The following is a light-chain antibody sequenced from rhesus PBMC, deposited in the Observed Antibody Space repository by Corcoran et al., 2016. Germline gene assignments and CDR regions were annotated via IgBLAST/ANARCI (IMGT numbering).Light chain of an antibody. CDR1: QGTRSY. V-gene: IGKV1-38*01. CDR2: DAA. J-gene: IGKJ2*01. CDR3: QQRNSYPPYR. Sequence: DIQVTQSPSSLSASAGDRVTITCRASQGTRSYLACYQQKSGKAPKLLIYDAANLQSGVPSRLSGSGSGTEFTLTISSLRPEALETYYCQQRNSYPPYRFGQGTKVESK.